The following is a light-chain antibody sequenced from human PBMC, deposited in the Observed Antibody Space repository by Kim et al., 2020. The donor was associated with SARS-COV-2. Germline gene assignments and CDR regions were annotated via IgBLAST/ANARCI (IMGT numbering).Light chain of an antibody. CDR1: QSVGSN. V-gene: IGKV3-11*01. CDR3: QQRRDRYT. J-gene: IGKJ2*01. Sequence: EIVMTQSPATLSVFPGERATLSCKASQSVGSNLAWYQQKPGRAPRLLIYGASTRATGIPARFSGTGSGTDFTLTVSSLEPEDFAVYYCQQRRDRYTFGQGTKLEI. CDR2: GAS.